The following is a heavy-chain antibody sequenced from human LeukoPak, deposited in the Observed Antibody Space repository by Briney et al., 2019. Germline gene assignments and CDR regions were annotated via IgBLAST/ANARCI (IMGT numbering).Heavy chain of an antibody. D-gene: IGHD1-26*01. Sequence: GSLRLSCVASGFTFNSHAMGWVRQAPGKGLEWLSVVSGGGSSSYYADSVKGRFTISRDNSKNTLFLQTHSLRVEDTALYYCVKGVGEFGFRFDSWGQGTLVTVST. CDR2: VSGGGSSS. V-gene: IGHV3-23*01. CDR1: GFTFNSHA. CDR3: VKGVGEFGFRFDS. J-gene: IGHJ4*02.